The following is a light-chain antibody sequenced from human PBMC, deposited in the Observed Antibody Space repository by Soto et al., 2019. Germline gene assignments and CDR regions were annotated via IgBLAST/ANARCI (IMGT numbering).Light chain of an antibody. Sequence: QSVLTQPPSVSAAPGQKVTISCSGSSSNIGNNYVFWYQQLPGTAPKLLIYDTEKRPSGIPDRFYGSKSGTSATLGITGLQTGDEDDYYCDTWDRSLSVGVFGGGTKLTVL. CDR2: DTE. CDR1: SSNIGNNY. J-gene: IGLJ2*01. V-gene: IGLV1-51*01. CDR3: DTWDRSLSVGV.